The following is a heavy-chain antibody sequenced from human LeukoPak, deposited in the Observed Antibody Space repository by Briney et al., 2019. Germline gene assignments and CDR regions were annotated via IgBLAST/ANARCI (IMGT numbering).Heavy chain of an antibody. D-gene: IGHD6-13*01. CDR3: AGGGGIANNWFDP. V-gene: IGHV1-2*02. CDR1: GYTFTGYY. J-gene: IGHJ5*02. CDR2: INPNSGGT. Sequence: ASVKVSCKASGYTFTGYYMHWVRQAPGQGLEWMGWINPNSGGTNYAQKFQGRVTMTRDTSISTAYMELSRLRSDDTAVYCCAGGGGIANNWFDPWGQGTLVTVSS.